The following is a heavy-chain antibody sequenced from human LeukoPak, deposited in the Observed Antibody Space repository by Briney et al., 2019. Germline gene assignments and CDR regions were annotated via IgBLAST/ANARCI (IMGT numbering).Heavy chain of an antibody. Sequence: ASVKVSCKASGYTFTGYYMHWVRQAPGQGLEWMGWINPNSGGTNYAQKFQGRVTMTRDTPISTAYMELSRLRSDDTAVYYCARIPSSGGGSYYDYWGQGTLVTVSS. V-gene: IGHV1-2*02. CDR3: ARIPSSGGGSYYDY. J-gene: IGHJ4*02. CDR1: GYTFTGYY. CDR2: INPNSGGT. D-gene: IGHD1-26*01.